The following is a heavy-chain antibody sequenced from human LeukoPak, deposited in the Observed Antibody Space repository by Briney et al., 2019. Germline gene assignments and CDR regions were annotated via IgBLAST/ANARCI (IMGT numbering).Heavy chain of an antibody. CDR1: GGSFSGYY. J-gene: IGHJ3*02. D-gene: IGHD6-19*01. V-gene: IGHV4-38-2*01. CDR2: IYHSGST. CDR3: ARPYSSGWNDAFDI. Sequence: SETLSLTCAVYGGSFSGYYWGWIRQPPGKGLEWIGSIYHSGSTYYNPSLKSRVTISVDTSKNQFSLKLSSVTAADTAVYYCARPYSSGWNDAFDIWGQGTMVPVSS.